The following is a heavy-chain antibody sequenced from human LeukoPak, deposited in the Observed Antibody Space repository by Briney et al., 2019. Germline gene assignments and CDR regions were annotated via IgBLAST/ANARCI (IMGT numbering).Heavy chain of an antibody. Sequence: PGGSLRLSCAASGFTFSSYAMSWVRQAPGKGLEWVSAISGGSGGSTYYAGSVKGRFTISRDNSKNTLYLQMNSLRAEDTAVYYCAKVQKYYYDSSGPLDYWGQGTLVTVSS. J-gene: IGHJ4*02. CDR3: AKVQKYYYDSSGPLDY. V-gene: IGHV3-23*01. CDR1: GFTFSSYA. D-gene: IGHD3-22*01. CDR2: ISGGSGGST.